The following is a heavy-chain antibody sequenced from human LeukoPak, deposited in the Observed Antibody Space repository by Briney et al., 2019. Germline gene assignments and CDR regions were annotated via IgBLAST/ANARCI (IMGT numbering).Heavy chain of an antibody. CDR1: GYTLTELS. CDR3: ATIGVPAARGVDY. CDR2: FDPEDGET. D-gene: IGHD2-2*01. Sequence: ASVKVSCKVSGYTLTELSMHWVRQAPGKGLEWMGGFDPEDGETIYAQKFQGRVTMTKDTSTDTAYMELSSLRSEDTAVYYCATIGVPAARGVDYWGQGTLVTVSS. J-gene: IGHJ4*02. V-gene: IGHV1-24*01.